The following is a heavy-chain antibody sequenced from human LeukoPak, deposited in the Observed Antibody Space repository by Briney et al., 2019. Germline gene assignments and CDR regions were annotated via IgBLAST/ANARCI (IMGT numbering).Heavy chain of an antibody. CDR3: ASRVGATTSFDY. Sequence: GASLQISCKGSGFIFTSYWIGWGRPLPGKRLEWMGIIYPGDSDTRYSPSFQGQVTISADKSISTAYLQWSSLKASDTAMYYCASRVGATTSFDYWGQGTLVTVSS. CDR2: IYPGDSDT. CDR1: GFIFTSYW. J-gene: IGHJ4*02. V-gene: IGHV5-51*01. D-gene: IGHD1-26*01.